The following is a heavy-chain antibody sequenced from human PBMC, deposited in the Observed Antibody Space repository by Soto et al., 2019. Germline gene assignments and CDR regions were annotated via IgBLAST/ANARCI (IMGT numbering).Heavy chain of an antibody. CDR1: GCTFSGYY. V-gene: IGHV3-11*01. J-gene: IGHJ4*02. CDR2: ISSSGDVI. D-gene: IGHD3-22*01. CDR3: ARDLGYYASDGYFDY. Sequence: WGTLSLSCAGSGCTFSGYYMSWIRQAPGKGLEWVSYISSSGDVIYYADSVKGRITISRDNAKNSLYLQMNSLRVEDTAVYYCARDLGYYASDGYFDYWGQGTLVTVSS.